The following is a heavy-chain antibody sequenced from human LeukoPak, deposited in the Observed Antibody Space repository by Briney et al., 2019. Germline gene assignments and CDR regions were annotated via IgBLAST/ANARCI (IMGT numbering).Heavy chain of an antibody. CDR1: GFTFSSYE. D-gene: IGHD3-10*01. CDR3: VRARLPLWDLYMDV. J-gene: IGHJ6*03. Sequence: GGSLRLSCAASGFTFSSYEMNWVRQAPGKGLEWVSYISSSGSTIYYADSVKGRFTISRDNAKNSLYLQMNSLRAEDTAVYYCVRARLPLWDLYMDVWGKGTTVTVSS. CDR2: ISSSGSTI. V-gene: IGHV3-48*03.